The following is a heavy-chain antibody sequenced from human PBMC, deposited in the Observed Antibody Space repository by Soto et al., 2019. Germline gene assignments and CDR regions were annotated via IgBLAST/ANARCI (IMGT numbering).Heavy chain of an antibody. V-gene: IGHV3-21*01. Sequence: EVQLVESGGGLVKPGGSLRLSCATSGFTFSSYSMNWVRQAPGKGLEWVSSISSSTGYIYYADSVKGRFTISRDNAKNSLYLQMNRLRAEDTAVYYCARAGRDGYNWDYWGQGTLVTVSS. CDR1: GFTFSSYS. CDR3: ARAGRDGYNWDY. J-gene: IGHJ4*02. D-gene: IGHD5-12*01. CDR2: ISSSTGYI.